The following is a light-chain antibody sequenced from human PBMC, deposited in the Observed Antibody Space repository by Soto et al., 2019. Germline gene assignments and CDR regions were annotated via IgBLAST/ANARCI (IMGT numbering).Light chain of an antibody. Sequence: QSVLTQPPSASGTPGQGVPISCSGITSNIGSNTVNWYQQLPGTAPKLLIYNNNQRPSGVPDRFSGSKSGTSASLAIGGLQSEDEADYYCAAWDESINGYVFGTGNKVTVL. CDR1: TSNIGSNT. J-gene: IGLJ1*01. CDR3: AAWDESINGYV. CDR2: NNN. V-gene: IGLV1-44*01.